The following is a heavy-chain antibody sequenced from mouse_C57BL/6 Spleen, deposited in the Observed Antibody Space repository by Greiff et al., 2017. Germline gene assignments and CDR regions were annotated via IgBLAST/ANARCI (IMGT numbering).Heavy chain of an antibody. CDR3: AQTAQATLFAY. CDR1: GYTFTSYD. CDR2: IYPRDGST. V-gene: IGHV1-85*01. D-gene: IGHD3-2*02. Sequence: VQLVESGPELVKPGASVKLSCKASGYTFTSYDINWVKQRPGQGLEWIGWIYPRDGSTKYNEKFKGKATLTVDTSSSTAYMELHSLTSEDSAVYFCAQTAQATLFAYWGQGTLVTVSA. J-gene: IGHJ3*01.